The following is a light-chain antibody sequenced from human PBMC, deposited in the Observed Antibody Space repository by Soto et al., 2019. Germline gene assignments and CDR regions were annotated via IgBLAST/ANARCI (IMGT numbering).Light chain of an antibody. CDR1: SSDIGSYNL. Sequence: QSALTQPASVSGSPGQSITISCTGTSSDIGSYNLVSWYQQHPGKAPKFMIYEGSKRPSGVANRFSGPKSGNTASLTISGVQAEDEADYYCCSYAGSSSWVFGGGTKVTVL. V-gene: IGLV2-23*01. CDR2: EGS. CDR3: CSYAGSSSWV. J-gene: IGLJ3*02.